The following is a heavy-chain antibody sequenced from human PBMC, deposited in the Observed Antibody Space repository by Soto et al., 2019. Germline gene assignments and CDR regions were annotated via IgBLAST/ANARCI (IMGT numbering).Heavy chain of an antibody. J-gene: IGHJ4*02. D-gene: IGHD3-3*01. CDR2: ISYDGSNK. Sequence: HPGGSLRLSCAASGFTFSSYGMHWVRQAPGKGLEWVAVISYDGSNKYYADSVKGRFTISRDNSKNTLYLQMNSLRAEGTAIYYCARDRAWRFLEWSFDYWGQGTLVTVSS. V-gene: IGHV3-30*03. CDR3: ARDRAWRFLEWSFDY. CDR1: GFTFSSYG.